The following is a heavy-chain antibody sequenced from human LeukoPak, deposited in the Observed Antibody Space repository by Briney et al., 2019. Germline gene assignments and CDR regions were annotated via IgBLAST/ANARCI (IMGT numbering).Heavy chain of an antibody. D-gene: IGHD2-15*01. Sequence: PSGTLSLTCTVSGGSISSYYWSWIRQPPGKGLEWIGYIYYSGSTNYNPSLKSRVTISVDTSKNQFSLKLSSVTAADTAVYYCAREKRESCFDYWGQGTLVTVSS. CDR3: AREKRESCFDY. CDR2: IYYSGST. V-gene: IGHV4-59*01. CDR1: GGSISSYY. J-gene: IGHJ4*02.